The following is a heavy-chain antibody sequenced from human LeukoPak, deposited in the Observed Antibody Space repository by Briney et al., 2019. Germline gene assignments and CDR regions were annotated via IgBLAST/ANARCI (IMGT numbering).Heavy chain of an antibody. J-gene: IGHJ4*02. V-gene: IGHV3-33*05. Sequence: GGSLRLSCAASGFTFSSYGMHWVRQAPGKGLEWVAVISYDGSNKYYADSVKGRFTIPRDNSRNTLYLQMNSLRAEDTAMYYCARDRRQLWGAYYFDYWGQGTLVTVSS. CDR3: ARDRRQLWGAYYFDY. CDR2: ISYDGSNK. CDR1: GFTFSSYG. D-gene: IGHD5-18*01.